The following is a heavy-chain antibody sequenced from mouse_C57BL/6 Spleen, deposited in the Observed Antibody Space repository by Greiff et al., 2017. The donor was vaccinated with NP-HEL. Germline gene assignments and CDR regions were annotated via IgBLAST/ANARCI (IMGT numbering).Heavy chain of an antibody. CDR1: GYTFTEYT. J-gene: IGHJ1*03. V-gene: IGHV1-62-2*01. D-gene: IGHD1-1*01. CDR3: ARHEDRAVITTVVDWYFDV. CDR2: FYPGSGSI. Sequence: VQLQQSGAELVKPGASVKLSCKASGYTFTEYTIHWVKQRSGQGLEWIGWFYPGSGSIKYNEKFKDKATLTADKSSSTVYMELSRLTSEDSAVYFCARHEDRAVITTVVDWYFDVWGTGTTVTVSS.